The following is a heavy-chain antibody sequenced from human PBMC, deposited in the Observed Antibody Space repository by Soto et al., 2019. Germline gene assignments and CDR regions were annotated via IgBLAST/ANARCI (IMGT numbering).Heavy chain of an antibody. CDR2: IYYSGST. Sequence: SETLSLTCTVSGGSISSSSYYWGWIRQPPGKGLEWIGSIYYSGSTYYNPSLKSRVTISVDTSKNQFSLKLSSVTAADTAVYYCARSSLIEDAFDIWGQGTMVTVSS. CDR1: GGSISSSSYY. J-gene: IGHJ3*02. CDR3: ARSSLIEDAFDI. D-gene: IGHD2-2*01. V-gene: IGHV4-39*01.